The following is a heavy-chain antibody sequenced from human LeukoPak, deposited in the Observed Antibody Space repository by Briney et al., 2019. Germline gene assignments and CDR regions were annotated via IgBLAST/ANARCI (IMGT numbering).Heavy chain of an antibody. Sequence: NTSETLSLTCTVSGYSTSSGYYWGWIRQPPGKGLEWIGSIYHSGSTYYNSSLKSRVTISVDTSKNQFSLKLSSVTAADTAVYYCARVRGNSYGSLDYWGQGTLVTVSS. J-gene: IGHJ4*02. CDR1: GYSTSSGYY. V-gene: IGHV4-38-2*02. CDR2: IYHSGST. CDR3: ARVRGNSYGSLDY. D-gene: IGHD5-18*01.